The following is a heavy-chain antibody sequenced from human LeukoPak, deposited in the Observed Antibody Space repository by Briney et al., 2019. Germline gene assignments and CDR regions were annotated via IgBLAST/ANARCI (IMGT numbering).Heavy chain of an antibody. Sequence: SETLSLTCAVYGGSFSGYYCSWIRHPPRKGLEWIGEINHSGSTNYNPSLKSRVTISVDTSKNQFSLKLSSVTAADTAVYYCARLSLRYYDFWSGYRTFDYWGQGTLVTVSS. V-gene: IGHV4-34*01. D-gene: IGHD3-3*01. CDR1: GGSFSGYY. CDR2: INHSGST. J-gene: IGHJ4*02. CDR3: ARLSLRYYDFWSGYRTFDY.